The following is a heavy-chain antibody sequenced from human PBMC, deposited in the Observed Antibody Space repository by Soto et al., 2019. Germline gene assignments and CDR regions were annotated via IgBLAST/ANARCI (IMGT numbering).Heavy chain of an antibody. CDR1: GGTFSSYA. CDR3: ARRLGCSGGSCHGVYYYGMDV. D-gene: IGHD2-15*01. CDR2: IIPIFGTA. J-gene: IGHJ6*02. V-gene: IGHV1-69*13. Sequence: GASVKVSCKASGGTFSSYAISWVRQAPGQGLEWMGGIIPIFGTANYAQKFQGRVTITADESTSTAYMELSSLRSEDMAVYYCARRLGCSGGSCHGVYYYGMDVWGQGTTVTVSS.